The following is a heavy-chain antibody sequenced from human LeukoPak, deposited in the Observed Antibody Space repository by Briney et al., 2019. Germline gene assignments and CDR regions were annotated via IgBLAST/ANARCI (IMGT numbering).Heavy chain of an antibody. CDR3: AKVFGRYFDNYGMDV. V-gene: IGHV3-30*18. CDR2: ISYDGSNK. CDR1: GFTFSSYG. Sequence: PGGSLRLSCAASGFTFSSYGMHWVRQAPGKGLEGVAVISYDGSNKYYADSVKGRFTISRDDSKNTLYLQMNSLRAEDTAVYYCAKVFGRYFDNYGMDVWGQGTTVTVSS. D-gene: IGHD3-9*01. J-gene: IGHJ6*02.